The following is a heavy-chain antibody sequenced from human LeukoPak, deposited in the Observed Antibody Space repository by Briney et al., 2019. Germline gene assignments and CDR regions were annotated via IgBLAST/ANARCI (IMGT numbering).Heavy chain of an antibody. J-gene: IGHJ4*02. Sequence: ATVKVSCKASGYTFTGYYMHWVRQAPGQGLEWMGWINPNSGGTNYAQKFQGRVTMTRDTSISTAHMELSRLRSDDTAVYYCARVPRDFWSGIDYWGQGTLVTVSS. CDR1: GYTFTGYY. CDR3: ARVPRDFWSGIDY. V-gene: IGHV1-2*02. D-gene: IGHD3-3*01. CDR2: INPNSGGT.